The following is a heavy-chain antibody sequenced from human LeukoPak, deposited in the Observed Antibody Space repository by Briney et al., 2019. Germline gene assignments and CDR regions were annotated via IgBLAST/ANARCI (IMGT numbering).Heavy chain of an antibody. D-gene: IGHD6-19*01. CDR1: GFTFTKCA. J-gene: IGHJ4*02. Sequence: GGSLRLSCVASGFTFTKCAMSWIRQAPGKGLEWVAIITATGDTAYYADSVKGRFTISRDNSRNTVYMQMDSLRAEDTATYYCAGDRNSDWYSPLDYWGQGSQVTVSP. V-gene: IGHV3-23*01. CDR3: AGDRNSDWYSPLDY. CDR2: ITATGDTA.